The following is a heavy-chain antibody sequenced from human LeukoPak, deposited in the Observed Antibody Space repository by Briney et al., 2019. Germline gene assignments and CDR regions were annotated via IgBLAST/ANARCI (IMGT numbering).Heavy chain of an antibody. J-gene: IGHJ4*02. D-gene: IGHD3-22*01. Sequence: GGSLRLSCVASGFTFSNYAMSWVRQAPGKGLEWVSAISGSGGSTYYADSVKGRFTISRDNSKNTLYLQMNSLRAEDTAVYYCANRPNYYDSSGYYDYWGQGTLVTVSS. CDR1: GFTFSNYA. V-gene: IGHV3-23*01. CDR2: ISGSGGST. CDR3: ANRPNYYDSSGYYDY.